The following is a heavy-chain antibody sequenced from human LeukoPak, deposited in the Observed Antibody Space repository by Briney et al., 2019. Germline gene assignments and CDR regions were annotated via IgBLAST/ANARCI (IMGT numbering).Heavy chain of an antibody. Sequence: PSETLSLTCTVSGGSIIGGAYSWGWIRQPPGKGLEYIGNIYYSGSAYYNPSLKSRVTLSVDTSNNQFSLRLTSVTAADTAVYYCATLAGESWGQGTLVTVSS. CDR1: GGSIIGGAYS. CDR3: ATLAGES. V-gene: IGHV4-39*01. J-gene: IGHJ5*02. CDR2: IYYSGSA. D-gene: IGHD1-26*01.